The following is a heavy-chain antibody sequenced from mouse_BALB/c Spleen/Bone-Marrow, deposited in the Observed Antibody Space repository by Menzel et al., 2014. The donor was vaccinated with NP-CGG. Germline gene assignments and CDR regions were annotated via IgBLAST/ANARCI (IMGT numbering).Heavy chain of an antibody. J-gene: IGHJ2*01. CDR2: IRNKANGYTT. CDR1: GFTFTDYY. Sequence: EVKLVESGGGWVQPGGSLRLSCATSGFTFTDYYMNWVRQPPGKALEWLGFIRNKANGYTTEYSASVKGRFTISRDNTQNILYLQKNTLRAEDRATYDCARDKVLVFVDYWGQGTTLTVSS. CDR3: ARDKVLVFVDY. V-gene: IGHV7-3*02. D-gene: IGHD5-1*01.